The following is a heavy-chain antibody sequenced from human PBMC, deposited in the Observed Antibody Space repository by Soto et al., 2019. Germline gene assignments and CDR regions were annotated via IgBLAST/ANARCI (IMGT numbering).Heavy chain of an antibody. CDR3: ARHPGYYDILTGYTTYYFDY. CDR2: IYYRGNT. D-gene: IGHD3-9*01. CDR1: GGSIGTYY. V-gene: IGHV4-59*08. Sequence: PSETLSLTCTVSGGSIGTYYWSWIRQPPGKGLEWIGYIYYRGNTNYNPSLKSRVTISLDTPKNQFSLKLGSVTAADTAVYYCARHPGYYDILTGYTTYYFDYWGQGILVTVSS. J-gene: IGHJ4*02.